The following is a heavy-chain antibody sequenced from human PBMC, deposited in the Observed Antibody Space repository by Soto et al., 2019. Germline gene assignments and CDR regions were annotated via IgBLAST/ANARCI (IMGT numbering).Heavy chain of an antibody. CDR1: GFTFSNAW. Sequence: GGSLRLSCAASGFTFSNAWMSWVRQAPGKGLEWVGRIKSKTDGGTTDYAAPVKGRFTISRDDSKNTLYLQMNSLKTEDTAVYYCTTSAYKSERTPFTYYYYYYMDVWGKGTTVTVSS. J-gene: IGHJ6*03. CDR2: IKSKTDGGTT. D-gene: IGHD1-20*01. CDR3: TTSAYKSERTPFTYYYYYYMDV. V-gene: IGHV3-15*01.